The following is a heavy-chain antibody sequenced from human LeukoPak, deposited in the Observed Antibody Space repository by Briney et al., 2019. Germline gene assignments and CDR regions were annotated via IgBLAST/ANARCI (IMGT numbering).Heavy chain of an antibody. CDR1: GGSISTFY. Sequence: PSETPSLSCTVSGGSISTFYWSWIRRPPGKGLEWIGYISYSGSTNYNPSLKSRVTISVDTSKNQFSLKLSSVTAADTAVYYCVRSAQGRGGYAFDYWGQGTLVTVSS. CDR2: ISYSGST. J-gene: IGHJ4*02. V-gene: IGHV4-59*08. CDR3: VRSAQGRGGYAFDY. D-gene: IGHD5-12*01.